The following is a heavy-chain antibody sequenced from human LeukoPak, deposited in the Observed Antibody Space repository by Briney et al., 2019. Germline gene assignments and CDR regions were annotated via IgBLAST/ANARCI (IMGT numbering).Heavy chain of an antibody. J-gene: IGHJ4*02. CDR2: IKQNGNEK. V-gene: IGHV3-7*01. CDR1: GFTFSSYW. Sequence: PRGSLRLSCEASGFTFSSYWMSWVRQAPGKGLEWVANIKQNGNEKYYKDSMKGRFAISRDNAKNSLYLQMNSLRAEDTAVYYCARARIAAAGTRDLGYWGQGTLVTVSS. CDR3: ARARIAAAGTRDLGY. D-gene: IGHD6-13*01.